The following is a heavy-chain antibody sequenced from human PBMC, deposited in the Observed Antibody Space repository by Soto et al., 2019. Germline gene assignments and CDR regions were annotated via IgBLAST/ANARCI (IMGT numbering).Heavy chain of an antibody. J-gene: IGHJ4*02. CDR2: IYSGGST. D-gene: IGHD3-10*01. Sequence: GGSLRLSCAASGFTVSSNYMSWVRQAPGKGLEWVSVIYSGGSTYYADSVKGRFTISRDNSKNTLYLQMNSLRAEDTAVYYCARETYYYGSGSYSAYWGQGTLVTVSS. V-gene: IGHV3-66*01. CDR3: ARETYYYGSGSYSAY. CDR1: GFTVSSNY.